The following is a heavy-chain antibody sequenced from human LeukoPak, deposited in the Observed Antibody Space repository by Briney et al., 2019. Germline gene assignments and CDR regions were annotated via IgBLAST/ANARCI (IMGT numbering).Heavy chain of an antibody. Sequence: ASVKVSCKASGYTFTSYYMHWVRQAPGQGLEWMGIINPSGGSTSYAQKFQGRVTMTRNTSISTAYMELSSLRSEDTAVYYCARVPGYCSSTSCYLPWYYYYGMDVWGQGTTVTVSS. CDR2: INPSGGST. D-gene: IGHD2-2*01. CDR3: ARVPGYCSSTSCYLPWYYYYGMDV. CDR1: GYTFTSYY. V-gene: IGHV1-46*01. J-gene: IGHJ6*02.